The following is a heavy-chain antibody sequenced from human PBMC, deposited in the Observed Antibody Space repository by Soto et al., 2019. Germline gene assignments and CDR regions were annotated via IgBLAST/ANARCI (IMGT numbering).Heavy chain of an antibody. CDR3: ARDRVGRATVVPDDAFDI. CDR1: GYSITTYG. J-gene: IGHJ3*02. Sequence: QVQLEQSGAEVKKPGASVRVSCEVSGYSITTYGTSWVRQAPGQGLEWMGWISGYNGKTRYAQKFQGRFTMTTDASTSTAHMELKSLRFDDTAIYFCARDRVGRATVVPDDAFDIWGQGTMVTVSS. CDR2: ISGYNGKT. V-gene: IGHV1-18*01. D-gene: IGHD2-15*01.